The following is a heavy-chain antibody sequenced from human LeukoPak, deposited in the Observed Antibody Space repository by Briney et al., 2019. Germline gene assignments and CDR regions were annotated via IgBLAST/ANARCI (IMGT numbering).Heavy chain of an antibody. CDR1: GFTFDDYA. Sequence: GRSLRLSCAASGFTFDDYAMHWVRHAPGKGLEWVSGISWNSGSIGYADSVKGRFTISRDNAKNSLYLQMNSLRAEDTALYYCAKDIVATITAFDIWGQGTMVTVSS. CDR2: ISWNSGSI. V-gene: IGHV3-9*01. J-gene: IGHJ3*02. D-gene: IGHD5-12*01. CDR3: AKDIVATITAFDI.